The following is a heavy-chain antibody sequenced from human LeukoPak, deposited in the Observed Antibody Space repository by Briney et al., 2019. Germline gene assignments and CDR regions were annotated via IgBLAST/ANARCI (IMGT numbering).Heavy chain of an antibody. CDR3: ARDEGSSYPFDY. CDR1: GGSISSSSYY. V-gene: IGHV4-39*07. CDR2: IYYSGST. D-gene: IGHD2-2*01. Sequence: PSETLPLTCTVSGGSISSSSYYWGWIRQPPGKGLEWIGSIYYSGSTYYNPSLKSRVTISVDTSKNQFSLNLSSVTAADTAVYFCARDEGSSYPFDYWGQGTLVTVSS. J-gene: IGHJ4*02.